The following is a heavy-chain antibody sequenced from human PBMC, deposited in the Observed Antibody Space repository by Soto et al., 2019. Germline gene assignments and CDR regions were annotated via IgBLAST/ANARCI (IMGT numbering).Heavy chain of an antibody. CDR1: GFTFSNYD. J-gene: IGHJ3*02. Sequence: EVQLLESGGGLVQPGGSLRLSCAASGFTFSNYDMNWVRLAPGKGLEWVSGISGSGDNTYYAVSVKGHFSISRDNSKNTLYPQVNSLRAEDTVLYYCAKRLGGYGEGVLDIWGQGTMVTVSS. CDR2: ISGSGDNT. CDR3: AKRLGGYGEGVLDI. V-gene: IGHV3-23*01. D-gene: IGHD4-17*01.